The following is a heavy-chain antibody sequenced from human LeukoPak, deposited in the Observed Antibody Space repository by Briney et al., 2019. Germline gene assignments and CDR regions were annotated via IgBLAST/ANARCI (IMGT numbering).Heavy chain of an antibody. Sequence: GGSLRLSCAASGFTFSGRWMSWLRQAPGKGLEWVANINQDGTDKYYVDSVKGRFTISRDNAKSSLYLQMNSLRAEDTAVYYCAREIVGTHKSRFDPWGQGTLVTVSS. D-gene: IGHD1-26*01. V-gene: IGHV3-7*03. J-gene: IGHJ5*02. CDR3: AREIVGTHKSRFDP. CDR2: INQDGTDK. CDR1: GFTFSGRW.